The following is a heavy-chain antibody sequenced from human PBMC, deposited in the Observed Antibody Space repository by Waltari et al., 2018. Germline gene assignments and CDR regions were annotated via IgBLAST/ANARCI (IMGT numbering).Heavy chain of an antibody. CDR1: DDSFSDYY. D-gene: IGHD1-1*01. CDR2: IHYSGST. CDR3: ARDAATGYFDS. Sequence: QVQLQESGPGLVKPPETLSLTCTIPDDSFSDYYWGWNRQPPGKGLEWLGYIHYSGSTDSSPSFKSRVTMSIDTSKNQFSLNLSSVSAADTAVYYCARDAATGYFDSWGQGTLVTVSS. V-gene: IGHV4-59*01. J-gene: IGHJ4*02.